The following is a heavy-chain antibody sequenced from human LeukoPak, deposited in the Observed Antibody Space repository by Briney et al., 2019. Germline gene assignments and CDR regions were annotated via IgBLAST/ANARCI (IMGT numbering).Heavy chain of an antibody. V-gene: IGHV1-2*02. CDR2: INPNSGGT. Sequence: ASVKVSGKASGYTCTGYYMHWVRQAPGQGLEWMGWINPNSGGTNYAQNFQGRVTMTRDTSISTAYMELSRLRSDDTAVYYCARDLLGYSSGRYYFDYWGQGTLVTVSS. CDR3: ARDLLGYSSGRYYFDY. J-gene: IGHJ4*02. CDR1: GYTCTGYY. D-gene: IGHD6-19*01.